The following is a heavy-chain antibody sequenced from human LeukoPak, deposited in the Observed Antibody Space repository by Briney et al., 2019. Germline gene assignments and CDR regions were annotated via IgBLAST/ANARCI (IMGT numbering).Heavy chain of an antibody. Sequence: KPPETLSLTCTVSGGSISGGSHYWSWVRQYPGKGLEWIGRTYDSRFTYYNSSLASRVTRSVAWSENQLSLRLTSVTAADSAVYYCAGGIDSSKMGYWGQGILVTVSS. J-gene: IGHJ4*02. V-gene: IGHV4-31*03. CDR2: TYDSRFT. CDR1: GGSISGGSHY. CDR3: AGGIDSSKMGY. D-gene: IGHD6-19*01.